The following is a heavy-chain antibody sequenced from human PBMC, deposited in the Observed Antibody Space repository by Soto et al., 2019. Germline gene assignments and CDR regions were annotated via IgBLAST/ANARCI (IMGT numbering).Heavy chain of an antibody. V-gene: IGHV3-66*01. J-gene: IGHJ4*02. Sequence: GGSLRLSCAASGFTVSSNYMSWVRQAPGKGLEWVSVIYSGGSTYYADSVKGRFTISRDNSKNTLYLQMNSLRAEDTAVYYCARDRGSGSPSYFDYWGQGTLVTVSS. CDR3: ARDRGSGSPSYFDY. D-gene: IGHD3-10*01. CDR2: IYSGGST. CDR1: GFTVSSNY.